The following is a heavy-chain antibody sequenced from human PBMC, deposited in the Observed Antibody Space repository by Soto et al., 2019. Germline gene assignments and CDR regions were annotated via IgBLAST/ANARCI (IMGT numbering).Heavy chain of an antibody. CDR2: IYPSAST. CDR1: GGSVSSETHY. D-gene: IGHD2-2*02. Sequence: SETLSLTCTVSGGSVSSETHYWSWIRQPTGKRRERIGFIYPSASTTYTPSLKCRVTMSVDTSKTQFPRKLRSLIVADTAVYHCARSVRSCSGTTCYTRADVWGQGTTVTVSS. CDR3: ARSVRSCSGTTCYTRADV. V-gene: IGHV4-61*10. J-gene: IGHJ6*02.